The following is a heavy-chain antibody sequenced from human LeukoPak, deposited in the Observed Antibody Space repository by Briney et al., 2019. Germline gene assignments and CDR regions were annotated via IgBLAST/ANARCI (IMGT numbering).Heavy chain of an antibody. J-gene: IGHJ6*02. Sequence: GGSLRLSCAASGFTFSSYAMSWVRQAPGKGLEWVSAISGSGGSTYYADSVKGRFTISRDNSKNTLYLQMNSLRAEDTAVYYCAKGPDHGDPLFIPYYYYGMDVWGQGTTVTVSS. CDR1: GFTFSSYA. V-gene: IGHV3-23*01. D-gene: IGHD4-17*01. CDR2: ISGSGGST. CDR3: AKGPDHGDPLFIPYYYYGMDV.